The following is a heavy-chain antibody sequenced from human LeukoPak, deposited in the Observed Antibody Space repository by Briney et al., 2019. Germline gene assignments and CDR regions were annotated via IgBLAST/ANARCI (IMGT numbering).Heavy chain of an antibody. V-gene: IGHV4-59*08. Sequence: SETLSLTCTVSGGSISSYYWSWIRQPPGKGLEWIGYIYYSGSTNYNPSLKSRVTISADTSKNQFSLKLSSVTAADTAVYYCARHGGTMVRGSFDYWGQGTLVTVSS. J-gene: IGHJ4*02. D-gene: IGHD3-10*01. CDR2: IYYSGST. CDR1: GGSISSYY. CDR3: ARHGGTMVRGSFDY.